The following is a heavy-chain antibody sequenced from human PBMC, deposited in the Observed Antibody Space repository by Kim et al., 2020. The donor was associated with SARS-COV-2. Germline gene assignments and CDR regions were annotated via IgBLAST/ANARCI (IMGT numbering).Heavy chain of an antibody. J-gene: IGHJ4*02. D-gene: IGHD3-10*01. V-gene: IGHV4-34*01. CDR3: ARIATKNRGITMVRGGNLDDY. CDR2: INHSGST. CDR1: GGSFSGYY. Sequence: SETLSLTCAVYGGSFSGYYWSWIRQPPGKGLEWIGEINHSGSTNYNPSLKSRVTISVDTSKNQFSLKLSSVTAADTAVYYCARIATKNRGITMVRGGNLDDYWGQGTLVTVSS.